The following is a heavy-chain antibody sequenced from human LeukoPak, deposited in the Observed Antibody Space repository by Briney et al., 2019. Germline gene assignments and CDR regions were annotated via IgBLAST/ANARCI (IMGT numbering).Heavy chain of an antibody. Sequence: GGSLRLSCAASGFTFSNYEMNWVRQAPGKGLEWVSYISSSGSTIYYADSVKGRFTISRDNAKNSLYLQMNSLRAEDTAVYYCARDVWFGELNYFDYWGQGTLVTVSS. CDR3: ARDVWFGELNYFDY. J-gene: IGHJ4*02. CDR1: GFTFSNYE. CDR2: ISSSGSTI. V-gene: IGHV3-48*03. D-gene: IGHD3-10*01.